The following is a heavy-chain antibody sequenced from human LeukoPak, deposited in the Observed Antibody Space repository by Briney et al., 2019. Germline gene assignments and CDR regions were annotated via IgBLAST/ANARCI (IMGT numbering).Heavy chain of an antibody. Sequence: SQTLSLTCTVSGGSISSGGYYWSWIRQPPGKGLEWIRYIYHSGSTYYNPSLKSRVTISVDRSKNQFSLKLSSVTAADTAVYYCARAEQLTYYFDYWGQGTLVTVSS. CDR1: GGSISSGGYY. D-gene: IGHD6-6*01. V-gene: IGHV4-30-2*01. CDR3: ARAEQLTYYFDY. CDR2: IYHSGST. J-gene: IGHJ4*02.